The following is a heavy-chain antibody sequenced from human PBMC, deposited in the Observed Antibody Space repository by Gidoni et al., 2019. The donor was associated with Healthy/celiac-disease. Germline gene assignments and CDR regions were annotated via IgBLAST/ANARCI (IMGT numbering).Heavy chain of an antibody. CDR2: IYSVGST. V-gene: IGHV3-53*01. J-gene: IGHJ1*01. CDR1: GFTVSSNY. CDR3: ARSDGYNWAGYFQH. D-gene: IGHD5-12*01. Sequence: EVQLVESGGGLIQPGGSLRLSCAASGFTVSSNYMSWVRQAPGKGLEWVSVIYSVGSTYYADSVKGRFTISRDNSKNTLYLQMNSLRAEDTAVYYCARSDGYNWAGYFQHWGQGTLVTVSS.